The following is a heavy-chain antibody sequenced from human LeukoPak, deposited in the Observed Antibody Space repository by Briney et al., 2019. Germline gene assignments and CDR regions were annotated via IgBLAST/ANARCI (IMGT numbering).Heavy chain of an antibody. CDR3: ARGTLYEPAIPIDY. Sequence: GGSLRLSCTASGLTFGDYAMGWVRQPPGKGLEWVGFIRSKIYGGAIEYAASVKGRFTISRDDSKNTLYLQMNSLRAEDTAVYYCARGTLYEPAIPIDYWGQGTLVTVSS. J-gene: IGHJ4*02. V-gene: IGHV3-49*04. CDR1: GLTFGDYA. D-gene: IGHD1-14*01. CDR2: IRSKIYGGAI.